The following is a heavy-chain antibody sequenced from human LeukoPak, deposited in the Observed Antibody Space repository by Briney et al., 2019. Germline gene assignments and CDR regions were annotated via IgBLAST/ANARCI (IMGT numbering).Heavy chain of an antibody. CDR1: VFTYCSYD. CDR3: AKDAYYDFWSGYPDY. Sequence: SGVSLRLSCTASVFTYCSYDMHCVPQARGKGGVGVAYIGYGGSNKYYADSVKGRFTISRDNYKKTLYMKMNSLRAEDTAVYYCAKDAYYDFWSGYPDYWGQGTLVTVSS. D-gene: IGHD3-3*01. CDR2: IGYGGSNK. V-gene: IGHV3-30*02. J-gene: IGHJ4*02.